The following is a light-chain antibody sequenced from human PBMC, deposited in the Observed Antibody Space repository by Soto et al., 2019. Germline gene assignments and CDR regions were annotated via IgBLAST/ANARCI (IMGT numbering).Light chain of an antibody. CDR2: AAS. CDR3: QQYDYSPRT. CDR1: LSLPSRS. J-gene: IGKJ1*01. Sequence: ELVLTQSPGTLSLSPGDRATLSCRASLSLPSRSLAWYQQRPGQAPRVLISAASTRAADIPDRFSGSGSGTHFTPTINRLEPQDLAVYYCQQYDYSPRTFGQRTKEEVK. V-gene: IGKV3-20*01.